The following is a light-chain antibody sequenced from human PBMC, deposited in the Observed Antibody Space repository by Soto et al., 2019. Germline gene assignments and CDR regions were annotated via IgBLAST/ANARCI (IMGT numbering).Light chain of an antibody. CDR2: ATS. CDR3: PLSYNTPFFT. Sequence: DIQMTQSPSSLSASVGDRVTITCRASQSISNYLNWYQHKPGKAPKLLIYATSSLQSGVPSRFSGSGSGTDFTLTISSLQPEDFATYYCPLSYNTPFFTFGPGTKVDI. J-gene: IGKJ3*01. V-gene: IGKV1-39*01. CDR1: QSISNY.